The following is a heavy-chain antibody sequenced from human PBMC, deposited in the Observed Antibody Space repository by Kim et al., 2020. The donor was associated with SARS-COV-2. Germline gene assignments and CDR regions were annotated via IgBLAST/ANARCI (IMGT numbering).Heavy chain of an antibody. D-gene: IGHD4-4*01. J-gene: IGHJ4*02. CDR2: IRGGGANT. CDR1: GFSFSYHA. Sequence: GGSLRLSCAASGFSFSYHAMSWVRQAPGKGLEWVSSIRGGGANTYYADSVKGRFTISRDNSKNTLYLQMNSLRAEDTALYYCAKDPGKLTAVDYWGQGTLVTVSS. V-gene: IGHV3-23*01. CDR3: AKDPGKLTAVDY.